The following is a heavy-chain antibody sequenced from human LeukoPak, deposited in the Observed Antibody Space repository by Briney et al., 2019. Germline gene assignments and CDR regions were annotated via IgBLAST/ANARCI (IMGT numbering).Heavy chain of an antibody. D-gene: IGHD3-16*02. CDR2: INHSGST. V-gene: IGHV4-34*01. J-gene: IGHJ4*02. CDR1: GGSFSGYY. Sequence: PSETLSLTCAVYGGSFSGYYWSWIRQPPGKGLEWIGEINHSGSTNYNPSLKSRVTISVDTSKNQFSLKLSSVTAADTAVYYCARLTYYDYVWGSYRYYFDYWGQGTLVTVSS. CDR3: ARLTYYDYVWGSYRYYFDY.